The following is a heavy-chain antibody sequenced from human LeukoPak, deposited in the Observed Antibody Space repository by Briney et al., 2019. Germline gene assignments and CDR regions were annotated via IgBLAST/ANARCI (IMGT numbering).Heavy chain of an antibody. CDR1: GYTFTSYG. CDR2: ISAYNGNT. D-gene: IGHD1-1*01. CDR3: ARDIATVQHQD. V-gene: IGHV1-18*01. J-gene: IGHJ4*02. Sequence: AASVKVSCKTSGYTFTSYGISWVRQAPGQGLEWMGWISAYNGNTNYVQKFRGRVAMTTDTSTSTVYMDLRSLRSDDTAVYYCARDIATVQHQDWGQGILVTVSS.